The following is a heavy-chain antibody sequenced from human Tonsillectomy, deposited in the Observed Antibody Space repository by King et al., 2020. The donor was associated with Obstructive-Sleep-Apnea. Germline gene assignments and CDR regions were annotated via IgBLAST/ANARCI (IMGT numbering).Heavy chain of an antibody. Sequence: QLQESGPGLVKPSETLSLTCTVSGGSISNISYYWGWIRQPPGKGLEWIGSIHYSGSTYYNPSLKSRVSISVETSKNQFSLKLSSVTAADTAVYYCAREPIYGSGSYYHFDYWGQGSLVTVSS. V-gene: IGHV4-39*07. D-gene: IGHD3-10*01. J-gene: IGHJ4*02. CDR2: IHYSGST. CDR1: GGSISNISYY. CDR3: AREPIYGSGSYYHFDY.